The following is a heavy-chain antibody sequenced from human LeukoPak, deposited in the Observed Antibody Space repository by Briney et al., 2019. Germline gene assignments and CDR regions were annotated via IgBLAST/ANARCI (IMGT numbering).Heavy chain of an antibody. D-gene: IGHD6-13*01. J-gene: IGHJ5*02. V-gene: IGHV4-39*07. CDR2: IYYSGST. CDR1: GGSISSGSYY. Sequence: PSETLSLTCTVSGGSISSGSYYWAWIRQPPGKGLEWIGSIYYSGSTYYNPSLESRVTISVDTSKNQFSLKLSSVTAADTAVYYCARARRRRAAAGGDLSNWFDPWGQGTLVTVSS. CDR3: ARARRRRAAAGGDLSNWFDP.